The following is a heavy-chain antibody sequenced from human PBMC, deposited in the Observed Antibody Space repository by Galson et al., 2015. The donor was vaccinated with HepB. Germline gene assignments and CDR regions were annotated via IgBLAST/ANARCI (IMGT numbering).Heavy chain of an antibody. J-gene: IGHJ6*02. CDR2: FDPEDGET. D-gene: IGHD4-11*01. V-gene: IGHV1-24*01. Sequence: SVKVSCKVSGYTLTELPMHWVRQAPGKGLEWMGGFDPEDGETIYAQKFQGRVTMTEDTSTDTAYMELSSLRSEDTAVYYCATVPPGYSTRAMEGMDVWGQGTTVTVSS. CDR1: GYTLTELP. CDR3: ATVPPGYSTRAMEGMDV.